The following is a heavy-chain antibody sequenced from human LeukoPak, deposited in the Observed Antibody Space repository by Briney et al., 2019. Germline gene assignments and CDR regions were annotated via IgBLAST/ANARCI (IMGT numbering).Heavy chain of an antibody. J-gene: IGHJ6*03. D-gene: IGHD2-2*01. V-gene: IGHV1-2*02. CDR1: GYTFTGYY. CDR3: AKTLPAAIVDYYVDV. CDR2: INPNSGGT. Sequence: ASVKVSCKASGYTFTGYYMHWVRQAPGQGLEWMGWINPNSGGTNYAQKFQGRVTMTRDTSISTAYMELSRLRSDDTAVYYCAKTLPAAIVDYYVDVWGKGTTVTVSS.